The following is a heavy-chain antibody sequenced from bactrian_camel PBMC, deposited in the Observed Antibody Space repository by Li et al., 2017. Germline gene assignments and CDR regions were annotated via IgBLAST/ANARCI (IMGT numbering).Heavy chain of an antibody. Sequence: HVQLVESGGGAVQVGGSLTLSCATSGFETRGYITHCMGWFRQASGKERTGIATIDSDGSTTYADSVKGRFIITRDKAKDLVYLQMDGLQPEDTGMYYCAADQLYGTCRDVLDFPARGQGTQVTVS. CDR2: IDSDGST. V-gene: IGHV3S53*01. CDR3: AADQLYGTCRDVLDFPA. J-gene: IGHJ4*01. CDR1: GFETRGYITHC. D-gene: IGHD6*01.